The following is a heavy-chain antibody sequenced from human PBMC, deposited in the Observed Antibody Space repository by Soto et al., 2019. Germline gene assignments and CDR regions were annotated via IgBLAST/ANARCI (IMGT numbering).Heavy chain of an antibody. CDR2: ISSSSSYI. CDR1: GFTFSSYS. D-gene: IGHD6-25*01. CDR3: AGARSTTMAAAAIAP. J-gene: IGHJ5*02. Sequence: EVQLVESGGGLVKPGGSLRLSCAASGFTFSSYSMNWVRQAPGKGLEWVSSISSSSSYIYYADSVKGRFTISRDNAKNSLYLQRNSLRAEDRAVYYCAGARSTTMAAAAIAPWGQGTLVTVSS. V-gene: IGHV3-21*01.